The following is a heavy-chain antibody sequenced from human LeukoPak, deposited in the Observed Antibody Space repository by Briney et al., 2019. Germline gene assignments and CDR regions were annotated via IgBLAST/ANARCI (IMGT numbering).Heavy chain of an antibody. CDR3: ANLGESSSWYYFDY. CDR1: GYTFTGYY. CDR2: INPNSGGT. V-gene: IGHV1-2*02. Sequence: GASVKVSCKASGYTFTGYYMHWVRQAPGQGLEWMGWINPNSGGTNYAQKFQGRVTMTRDTSISTAYMELSRLRSDDTAVYYCANLGESSSWYYFDYWGQGTLVTVSS. D-gene: IGHD6-13*01. J-gene: IGHJ4*02.